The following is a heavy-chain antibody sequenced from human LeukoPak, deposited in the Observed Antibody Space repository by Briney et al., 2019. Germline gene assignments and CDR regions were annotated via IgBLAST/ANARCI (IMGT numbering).Heavy chain of an antibody. CDR2: INHSGST. V-gene: IGHV4-34*01. Sequence: PSETLSLTCAVYGGSFSGYYWSWIRQPPGKGLEWIGEINHSGSTNYNPSLKSRVTISMDTSKNQISLRLTSVTAADTAVYYCASYYASGVSAYNYYGMDVWGKGTTVTVSS. CDR1: GGSFSGYY. D-gene: IGHD3-10*01. CDR3: ASYYASGVSAYNYYGMDV. J-gene: IGHJ6*04.